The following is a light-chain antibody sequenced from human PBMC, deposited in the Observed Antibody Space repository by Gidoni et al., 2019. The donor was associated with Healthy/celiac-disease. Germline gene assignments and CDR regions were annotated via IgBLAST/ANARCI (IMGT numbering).Light chain of an antibody. V-gene: IGKV4-1*01. J-gene: IGKJ4*01. Sequence: RATINCKSSRSVLYSSNNKNYLAWYQQKPGQPPQLLIYLASTRESGVPDRFSGSGSGTDFTLTISSLQAEDVAVYYCQQYYSTPLTFGGGTKVEIK. CDR3: QQYYSTPLT. CDR1: RSVLYSSNNKNY. CDR2: LAS.